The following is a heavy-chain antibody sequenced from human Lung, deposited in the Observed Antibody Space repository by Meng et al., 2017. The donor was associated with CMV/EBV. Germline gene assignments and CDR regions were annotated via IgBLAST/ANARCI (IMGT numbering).Heavy chain of an antibody. CDR3: ARSYSSGWSRGGTFDY. V-gene: IGHV4-31*02. J-gene: IGHJ4*02. CDR2: LYYSGST. D-gene: IGHD6-19*01. CDR1: GSLSSGGYY. Sequence: GSLSSGGYYWSWIRQHPGKGLEWIGYLYYSGSTYYNPSLKSRVTISVDTSKNQFSLKLSSVTAADTAVYYCARSYSSGWSRGGTFDYWGQGTLVTVSS.